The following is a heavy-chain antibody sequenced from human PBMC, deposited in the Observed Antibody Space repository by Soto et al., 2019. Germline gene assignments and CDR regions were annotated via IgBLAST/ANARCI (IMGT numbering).Heavy chain of an antibody. CDR2: MNPNSGNT. J-gene: IGHJ4*02. CDR1: GYTFTGYD. CDR3: AREDIVLMVYALDHYFDY. Sequence: ASVKVSCKASGYTFTGYDINWVRQATGQGREWMGWMNPNSGNTGYAQKFQGRVTMTRNTSISTAYMELSSLRSEDTAVYYCAREDIVLMVYALDHYFDYWGQGTLVTVSS. D-gene: IGHD2-8*01. V-gene: IGHV1-8*01.